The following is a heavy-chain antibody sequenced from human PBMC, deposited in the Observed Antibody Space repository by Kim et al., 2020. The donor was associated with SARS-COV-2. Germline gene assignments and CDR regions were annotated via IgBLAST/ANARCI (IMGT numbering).Heavy chain of an antibody. CDR2: IYYSGST. CDR3: ARKDKSITIFGVGKDWFDP. Sequence: SETLSLTCTVSGGSISSSSFYWGWIRQPPGQGLEWIGSIYYSGSTYYNPSLKSRVTISVDTSKNQSSLKLSAVTAADTAVYYCARKDKSITIFGVGKDWFDPWGQETLVTVSS. V-gene: IGHV4-39*01. J-gene: IGHJ5*02. D-gene: IGHD3-3*01. CDR1: GGSISSSSFY.